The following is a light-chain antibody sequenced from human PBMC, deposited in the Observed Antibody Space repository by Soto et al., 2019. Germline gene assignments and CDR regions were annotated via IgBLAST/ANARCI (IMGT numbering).Light chain of an antibody. Sequence: IVRTQSPGTLSVSPGDRVTLSCRASQSVSSNLAWYQQKPGQAPRLLIYGASTRATGIPARFSGSGSGTDFSLTISSLEPEDFAVYYCQQRSSWPLTFGGGTEVDI. CDR1: QSVSSN. CDR2: GAS. CDR3: QQRSSWPLT. V-gene: IGKV3-11*01. J-gene: IGKJ4*01.